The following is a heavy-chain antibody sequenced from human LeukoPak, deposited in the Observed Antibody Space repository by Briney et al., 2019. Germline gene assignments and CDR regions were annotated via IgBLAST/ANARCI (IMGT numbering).Heavy chain of an antibody. J-gene: IGHJ6*02. CDR3: AKAYLSSSSYSYGMDV. V-gene: IGHV3-30-3*01. CDR2: ISYDGSNK. D-gene: IGHD6-19*01. CDR1: GFTFSSYA. Sequence: GGSLRLSCAASGFTFSSYAMHWVRQAPGKGLEWVAVISYDGSNKYYADSVKGRFTISRDNSKNTLYLQMNSLRAEDTAVYYCAKAYLSSSSYSYGMDVWGQGTTVTVSS.